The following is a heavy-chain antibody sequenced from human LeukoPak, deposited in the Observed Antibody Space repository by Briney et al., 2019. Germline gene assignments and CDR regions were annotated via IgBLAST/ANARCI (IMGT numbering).Heavy chain of an antibody. CDR2: IYHSGST. Sequence: PSQTLSLTCAVSGGSISSGGYSWSWIRQPPGKGLEWIGYIYHSGSTPYNPSLKSRVTISVDMSKNQFSLKLSSVTAADTAVYYCARSGRSDILTGYTFDYWGQGTLVTVSS. D-gene: IGHD3-9*01. CDR3: ARSGRSDILTGYTFDY. J-gene: IGHJ4*02. V-gene: IGHV4-30-2*01. CDR1: GGSISSGGYS.